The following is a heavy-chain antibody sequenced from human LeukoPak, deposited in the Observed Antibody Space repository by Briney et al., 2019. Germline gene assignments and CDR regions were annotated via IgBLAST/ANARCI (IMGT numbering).Heavy chain of an antibody. CDR2: RNPNGGGT. CDR1: GYTVTGYY. Sequence: GSSVKVSYKASGYTVTGYYMLWVRQAPGQGLEGVGWRNPNGGGTNYAQKIQSRVTMTRDTSISTAYMELSRLRSDETAVYYCARGVLRYFGWLPFDSWGQGTLVTVSS. V-gene: IGHV1-2*02. J-gene: IGHJ4*02. D-gene: IGHD3-9*01. CDR3: ARGVLRYFGWLPFDS.